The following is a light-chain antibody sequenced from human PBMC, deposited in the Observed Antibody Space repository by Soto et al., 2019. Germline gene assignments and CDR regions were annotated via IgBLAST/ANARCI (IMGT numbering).Light chain of an antibody. Sequence: QSALTQPASVSGSPGQSITISCTGTSSDVGGYNYVSWYQQHPGKAPKVMIYDVSNRPSGVSNRFSGSKSGNTASLSISGLQAEDEADQYCSSYTSSSTYVFGTGTKVTVL. CDR3: SSYTSSSTYV. J-gene: IGLJ1*01. V-gene: IGLV2-14*01. CDR2: DVS. CDR1: SSDVGGYNY.